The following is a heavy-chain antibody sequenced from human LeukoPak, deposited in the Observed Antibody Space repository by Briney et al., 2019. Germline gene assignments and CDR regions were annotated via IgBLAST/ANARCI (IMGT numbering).Heavy chain of an antibody. CDR3: ARTPPAMVRGVSYYYYYDMDV. CDR1: GYTFTSYD. CDR2: MNPNSGNT. Sequence: ASVKVSCKASGYTFTSYDINWVRQATGQGLEWMGWMNPNSGNTGYAQKFQGRVTMTRNTSISTAYMELSSLRSEDTAVYYCARTPPAMVRGVSYYYYYDMDVWGQGTTVTVSS. J-gene: IGHJ6*02. V-gene: IGHV1-8*01. D-gene: IGHD3-10*01.